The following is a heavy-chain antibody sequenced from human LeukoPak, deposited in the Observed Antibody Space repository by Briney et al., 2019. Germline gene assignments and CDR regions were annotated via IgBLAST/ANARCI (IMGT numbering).Heavy chain of an antibody. Sequence: ASVKVSCKVSGYTLTQLSMHWVRQAPGKGLEWMGGFDPEDGETIYAQKFQGRVTMTEDTSTDTANMELSSLRSEDTAVYYCATPILEWASLDVWGQGTTVTVSS. CDR2: FDPEDGET. V-gene: IGHV1-24*01. CDR3: ATPILEWASLDV. D-gene: IGHD3-3*01. J-gene: IGHJ6*02. CDR1: GYTLTQLS.